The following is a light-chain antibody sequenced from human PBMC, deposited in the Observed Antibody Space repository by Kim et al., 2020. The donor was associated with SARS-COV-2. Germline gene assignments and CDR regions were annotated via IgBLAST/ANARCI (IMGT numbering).Light chain of an antibody. V-gene: IGLV5-45*01. J-gene: IGLJ3*02. CDR3: MIWYSSAWV. Sequence: LTCTLRSGISVGSYRKYWDQQKPGSPPQHLLRYKSDSDKQQGSGVPSRFSGSKDASANAGILLISGLQSEDEADYYCMIWYSSAWVFGGGTQLTVL. CDR2: YKSDSDK. CDR1: SGISVGSYR.